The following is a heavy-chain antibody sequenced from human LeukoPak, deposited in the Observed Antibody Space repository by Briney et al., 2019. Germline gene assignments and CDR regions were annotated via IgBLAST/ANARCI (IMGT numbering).Heavy chain of an antibody. J-gene: IGHJ6*03. CDR3: ARNTGGSPDLYYMDV. V-gene: IGHV4-61*02. D-gene: IGHD7-27*01. CDR2: IYTSGST. CDR1: GGSISSGSYY. Sequence: SETLSLTCTVSGGSISSGSYYWSWIRQPAGKGLEWIGRIYTSGSTNYNPSLKSRVTISVDTSKNHFSLKLSSVTAADTAVYYCARNTGGSPDLYYMDVWGKGTTVTVSS.